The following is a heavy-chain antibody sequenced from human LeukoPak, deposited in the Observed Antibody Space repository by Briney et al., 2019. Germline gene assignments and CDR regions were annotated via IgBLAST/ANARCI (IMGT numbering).Heavy chain of an antibody. V-gene: IGHV4-34*01. J-gene: IGHJ4*02. CDR2: INHSGST. CDR3: ARGGGYCSGGSCYFWPDYFDY. Sequence: SETLSLTCAVYGGSFSGYYWSWIRQPPGKGLEWIGEINHSGSTNYNPSLKSRVTISVDTSKNQFSLKLSSVTAADTAVYYCARGGGYCSGGSCYFWPDYFDYWGQGTLVTVSS. D-gene: IGHD2-15*01. CDR1: GGSFSGYY.